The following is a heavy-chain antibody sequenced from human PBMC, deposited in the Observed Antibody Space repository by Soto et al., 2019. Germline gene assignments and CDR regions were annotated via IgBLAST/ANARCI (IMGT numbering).Heavy chain of an antibody. CDR3: ARDIERTALAFDY. Sequence: QVRLQESGPGLVKPSQTLSLTCTVSGGSISSGDYYWSWIRQPPGKGLEWIGYIYYSGSTYYNPSLKSRVTISVDTSKNQFSLKLSSVTAADTAVYYCARDIERTALAFDYWGQGTLVTVSS. D-gene: IGHD2-21*02. J-gene: IGHJ4*02. CDR1: GGSISSGDYY. CDR2: IYYSGST. V-gene: IGHV4-30-4*01.